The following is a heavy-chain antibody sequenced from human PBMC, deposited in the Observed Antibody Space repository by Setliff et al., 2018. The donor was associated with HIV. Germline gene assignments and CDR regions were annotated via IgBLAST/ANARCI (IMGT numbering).Heavy chain of an antibody. CDR1: GYTFTSYG. V-gene: IGHV1-18*01. Sequence: ASVKVSCKASGYTFTSYGISWVRQAPGQGLEWMGWISTYNGNTNYAQKLQGRVTMTTDTSTTTAYMELRSLKSDDTAVYYCARVVEASWFDTWGQGTLVTVSS. CDR3: ARVVEASWFDT. J-gene: IGHJ5*02. CDR2: ISTYNGNT.